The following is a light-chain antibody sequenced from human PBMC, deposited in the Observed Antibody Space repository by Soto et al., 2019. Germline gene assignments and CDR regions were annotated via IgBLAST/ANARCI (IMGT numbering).Light chain of an antibody. CDR2: EVI. V-gene: IGLV2-8*01. CDR1: SSDVGAYSH. CDR3: LSFAGNYWV. J-gene: IGLJ3*02. Sequence: QSALTQPPSASGSPGQSVTISCTGTSSDVGAYSHVCWYQQHPGKVPKLIIYEVIERPSGVPDRFSGSKSGNTASLTVSGLQAEDEDDYDCLSFAGNYWVFGGGTKRTVL.